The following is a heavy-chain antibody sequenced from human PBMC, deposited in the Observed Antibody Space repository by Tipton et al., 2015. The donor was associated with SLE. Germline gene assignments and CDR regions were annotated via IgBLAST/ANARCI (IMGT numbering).Heavy chain of an antibody. CDR3: AMRYCGSTSCYTGRWFDP. CDR1: GGSFSGYY. V-gene: IGHV4-34*01. CDR2: INHRGST. Sequence: TLSLTCAVYGGSFSGYYWSWIRQPPGKGLEWIGEINHRGSTNYNPSLKSRVTISVDTSKNQFSLKLSSVTAADTAVYYCAMRYCGSTSCYTGRWFDPWGQGTLVIVSS. J-gene: IGHJ5*02. D-gene: IGHD2-2*02.